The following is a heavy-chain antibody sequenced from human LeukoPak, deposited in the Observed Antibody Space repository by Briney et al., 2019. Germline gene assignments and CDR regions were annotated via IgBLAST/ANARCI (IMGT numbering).Heavy chain of an antibody. D-gene: IGHD4-23*01. CDR1: GGSISSGYY. J-gene: IGHJ4*02. CDR2: IYHSGST. Sequence: PSETLSLTCTVSGGSISSGYYWGWIRQPPGKGLEWIGSIYHSGSTYYNPSLKSRVTISVDTSKNQFSLKLSSVTAADTAVYYCARAQTTVVTHDYWGQGTLVTVSS. V-gene: IGHV4-38-2*02. CDR3: ARAQTTVVTHDY.